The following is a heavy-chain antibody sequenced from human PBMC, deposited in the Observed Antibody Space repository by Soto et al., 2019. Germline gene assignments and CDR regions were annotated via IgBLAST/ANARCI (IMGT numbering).Heavy chain of an antibody. D-gene: IGHD3-22*01. Sequence: PGGSLRLSCAASGFTFSDYYMSWIRQAPGKGPEWISCISRSSNTIYYADSVKGRFTISRDNAKNSLFLQMNSLRADDTAVYYCVRDRRYYDSRDSLSVVFDYWGQGTLVTVSS. V-gene: IGHV3-11*01. CDR1: GFTFSDYY. CDR3: VRDRRYYDSRDSLSVVFDY. J-gene: IGHJ4*02. CDR2: ISRSSNTI.